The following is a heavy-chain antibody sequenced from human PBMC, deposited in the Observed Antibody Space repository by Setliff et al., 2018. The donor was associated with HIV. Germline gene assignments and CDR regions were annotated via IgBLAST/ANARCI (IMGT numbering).Heavy chain of an antibody. V-gene: IGHV3-48*04. D-gene: IGHD1-26*01. CDR1: GFSFTDYG. J-gene: IGHJ4*02. CDR2: ISSSTTNI. CDR3: ARGTDYSGWFYDY. Sequence: PGGSLRLSCAASGFSFTDYGMTWVRHAPGKGLEWLSYISSSTTNIYYADSVRDRFTISRDNAKSSLYLQMNSLRAEDTAVYYCARGTDYSGWFYDYWGQGTQVTVSS.